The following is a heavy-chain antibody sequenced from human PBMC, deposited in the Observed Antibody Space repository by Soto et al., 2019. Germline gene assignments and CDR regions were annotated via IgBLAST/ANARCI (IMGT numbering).Heavy chain of an antibody. J-gene: IGHJ4*02. CDR3: ARLPLNYGDYAFDY. CDR2: IYWNDDK. Sequence: SGPTLVNPTQTLTLTCTFSGFSLSTSGVGVGWIRQPPGKALEWLALIYWNDDKRYSPSLKSRLTITKDTSKNQVVLTMTNMDPVDSATYYCARLPLNYGDYAFDYWGQGTLVTVSS. D-gene: IGHD4-17*01. CDR1: GFSLSTSGVG. V-gene: IGHV2-5*01.